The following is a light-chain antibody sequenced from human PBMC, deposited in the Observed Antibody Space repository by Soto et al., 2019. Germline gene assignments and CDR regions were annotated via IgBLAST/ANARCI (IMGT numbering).Light chain of an antibody. CDR2: GAS. V-gene: IGKV3-20*01. Sequence: EIVLTQSPGTLSLSPGERATLSCRASQSISSSNLVWYQQKPGQAPRLLIYGASSRATGIPDRFSGSGSGTDFTLTISSLEPEDFAVYFCHHCGGSQPFGQGTKVEIK. CDR3: HHCGGSQP. J-gene: IGKJ1*01. CDR1: QSISSSN.